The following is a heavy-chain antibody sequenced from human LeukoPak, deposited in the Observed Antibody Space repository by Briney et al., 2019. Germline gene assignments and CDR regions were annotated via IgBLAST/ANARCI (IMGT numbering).Heavy chain of an antibody. CDR2: IIPIFGTA. D-gene: IGHD6-19*01. CDR1: GGTFSSYA. CDR3: AREAVAGDFDY. J-gene: IGHJ4*02. V-gene: IGHV1-69*05. Sequence: ASVKVSCKASGGTFSSYAISWVRQAPGQGLEWMGGIIPIFGTANYAQKFQGRVTITTDESTSTAYMELSSLRSDDTAVYYCAREAVAGDFDYWGQGTLVTVSS.